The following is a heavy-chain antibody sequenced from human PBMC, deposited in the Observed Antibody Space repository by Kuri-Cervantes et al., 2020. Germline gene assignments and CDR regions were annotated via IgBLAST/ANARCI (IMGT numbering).Heavy chain of an antibody. CDR2: IYYSGST. J-gene: IGHJ4*02. CDR1: GGSISSSSYY. V-gene: IGHV4-39*07. CDR3: AKRLSYNSGNIDY. Sequence: SETLSLTCTVSGGSISSSSYYWGWIRQPPGKGLEWIGSIYYSGSTYYNPSLKSRVTISVDTSKNQFSLKLSSVTAADTAVYYCAKRLSYNSGNIDYWGQGTLVTVSS. D-gene: IGHD1/OR15-1a*01.